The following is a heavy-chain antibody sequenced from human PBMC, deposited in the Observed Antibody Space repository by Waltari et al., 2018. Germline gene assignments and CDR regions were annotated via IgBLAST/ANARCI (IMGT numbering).Heavy chain of an antibody. Sequence: QVHLVQSGAAVKKPGASVKISCRSSGNSGANDYVHWVRQAPGQGLEWLGVINLEVGDRLYAHNVQGRLTLTTDTSTDTIDMELTSLGFEDTALYFCARDLPRGFGSSLYWGQGTLVTVSS. CDR3: ARDLPRGFGSSLY. CDR2: INLEVGDR. CDR1: GNSGANDY. V-gene: IGHV1-46*03. J-gene: IGHJ4*02. D-gene: IGHD3-10*01.